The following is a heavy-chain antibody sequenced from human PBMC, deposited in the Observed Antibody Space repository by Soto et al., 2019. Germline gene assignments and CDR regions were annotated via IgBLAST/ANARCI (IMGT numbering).Heavy chain of an antibody. CDR3: ARPPIKYCSSISCSPDYNYYMDV. V-gene: IGHV4-34*04. CDR1: GGSLSDYY. J-gene: IGHJ6*03. D-gene: IGHD2-2*01. CDR2: INHSGST. Sequence: QVQLQQWGAGLLKPSGTLSLTCGVSGGSLSDYYWSWIRQPPGKGLEWIGEINHSGSTNVNPSLKSRAPISVDVSKSQFSLSLSSVTAADTALYYCARPPIKYCSSISCSPDYNYYMDVWGTGTAVTVSS.